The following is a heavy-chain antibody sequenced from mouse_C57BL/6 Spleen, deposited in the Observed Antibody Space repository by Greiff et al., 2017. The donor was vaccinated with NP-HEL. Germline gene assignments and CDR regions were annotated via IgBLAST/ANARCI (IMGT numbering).Heavy chain of an antibody. Sequence: VKLQESGPGLVAPSQSLSITCTVSGFSLTSYGVHWVRQPPGKGLEWLVVIWSDGSTTYNSALKSRLSISKDNSKSQVFLKMNSLQTDDTAMYYCARGMITTHYYAMDYWGQGTSVTVSS. V-gene: IGHV2-6*03. D-gene: IGHD2-4*01. CDR2: IWSDGST. CDR1: GFSLTSYG. CDR3: ARGMITTHYYAMDY. J-gene: IGHJ4*01.